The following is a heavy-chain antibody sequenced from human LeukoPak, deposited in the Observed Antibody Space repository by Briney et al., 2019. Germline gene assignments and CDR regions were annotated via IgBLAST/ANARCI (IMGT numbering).Heavy chain of an antibody. J-gene: IGHJ3*02. D-gene: IGHD5-18*01. CDR2: IKQDGSEK. CDR3: ARGDTTMVHSRGSAFDI. CDR1: GFTFSSYS. Sequence: RTGGSLRLSCAASGFTFSSYSMNWVRQAPGKGLEWVANIKQDGSEKYYVDSVKGRFTISRDNAKNSLYLQMNSLRAEDTAVYYCARGDTTMVHSRGSAFDIWGQGTMVTVSS. V-gene: IGHV3-7*03.